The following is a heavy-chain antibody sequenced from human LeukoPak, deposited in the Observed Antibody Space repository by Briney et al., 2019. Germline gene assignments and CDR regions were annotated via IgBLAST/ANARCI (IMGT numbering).Heavy chain of an antibody. D-gene: IGHD6-13*01. V-gene: IGHV1-2*02. Sequence: LWASVKVSCKASGYTFTDYYMHWVRQAPGQGLEWMGWINPNSGGTNYAQKFQGRVTMTRDTSISTAYMELSRLRSDDTAVYYCAREDPGSWYAYWGQGTLVTVSS. CDR2: INPNSGGT. CDR3: AREDPGSWYAY. CDR1: GYTFTDYY. J-gene: IGHJ4*02.